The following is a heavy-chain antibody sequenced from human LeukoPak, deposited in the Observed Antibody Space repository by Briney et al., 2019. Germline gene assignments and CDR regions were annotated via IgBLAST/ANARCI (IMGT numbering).Heavy chain of an antibody. Sequence: ASVKVSCKASGYTFTSYDINWVRQATGQGLEWMGWMNPNSGNTGYAQKFQGRVTMTRNTSISTAYMELSSLRSEDTAVYYCARAGYCSSTSCYDFDYWGQGTLVTVSS. CDR1: GYTFTSYD. CDR2: MNPNSGNT. D-gene: IGHD2-2*01. CDR3: ARAGYCSSTSCYDFDY. V-gene: IGHV1-8*01. J-gene: IGHJ4*02.